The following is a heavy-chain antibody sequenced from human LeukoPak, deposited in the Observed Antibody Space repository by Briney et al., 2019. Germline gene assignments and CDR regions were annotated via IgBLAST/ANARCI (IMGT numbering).Heavy chain of an antibody. D-gene: IGHD4-17*01. J-gene: IGHJ3*02. CDR1: GFSFNNYD. CDR2: IDSAGDT. CDR3: ARDQWSYGDYARGAFDT. Sequence: GGSLRLSCAASGFSFNNYDIHWVRQASGKGLEWVSAIDSAGDTYYAGSVKGRFIISRENAKNSLFLQMNSLRAEDTAVYYCARDQWSYGDYARGAFDTWGQGTMVTVSS. V-gene: IGHV3-13*01.